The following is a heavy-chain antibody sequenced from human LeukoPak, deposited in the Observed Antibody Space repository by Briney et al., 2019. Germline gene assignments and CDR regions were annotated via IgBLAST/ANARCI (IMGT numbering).Heavy chain of an antibody. CDR2: ISAYSGNT. J-gene: IGHJ5*02. Sequence: GASVKVSCKASGYTFTGYYMHWVRQAPGQGLEWMGWISAYSGNTNYAQKLQGRVTMTTDTSTSTAYMELRSLRSDDTAVYYCAVGPKYSYGYLHWFDPWGQGTLVTVSS. CDR1: GYTFTGYY. D-gene: IGHD5-18*01. V-gene: IGHV1-18*04. CDR3: AVGPKYSYGYLHWFDP.